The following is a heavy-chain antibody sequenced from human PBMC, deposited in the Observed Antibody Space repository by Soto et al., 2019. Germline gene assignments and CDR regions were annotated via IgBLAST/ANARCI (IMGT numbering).Heavy chain of an antibody. CDR1: GYTFSGYY. CDR3: ARSLLNVILPLAY. Sequence: QVQVVQSGAEVKKPGASVKVSCKASGYTFSGYYMHWVRQAPGQGLEWMGWINTLSGDTSFPQKFQGRLAMTRDTSIDTAFMEVSRLTSDDTAIYYCARSLLNVILPLAYWGQGTLVSVSS. V-gene: IGHV1-2*02. D-gene: IGHD3-3*02. J-gene: IGHJ4*02. CDR2: INTLSGDT.